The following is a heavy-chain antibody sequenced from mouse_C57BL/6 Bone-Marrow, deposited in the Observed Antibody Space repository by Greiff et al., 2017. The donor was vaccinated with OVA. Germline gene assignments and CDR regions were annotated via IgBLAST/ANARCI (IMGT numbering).Heavy chain of an antibody. V-gene: IGHV1-15*01. D-gene: IGHD2-3*01. CDR3: TGGWGYYLYWYFDV. Sequence: QVQLQQPGAELVRPGASVTLSCKASGYTFTDYEMHWVKQTPVHGLEWIGAIDPETGGTAYNQKFKGKAILTADKSSSTAYMELRSLTSEDSAVYYCTGGWGYYLYWYFDVWGTGTTVTVSS. CDR1: GYTFTDYE. CDR2: IDPETGGT. J-gene: IGHJ1*03.